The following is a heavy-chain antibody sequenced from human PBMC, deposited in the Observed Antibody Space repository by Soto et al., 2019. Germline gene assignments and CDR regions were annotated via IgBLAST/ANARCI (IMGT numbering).Heavy chain of an antibody. J-gene: IGHJ6*02. Sequence: QVQLQESGPGLVKPSQTLSLTCSVSGGSLNSGGHYWSWIRQHPGKGLEWIGHIYKTGSTDFNPSLKDRLTISIDTSKNQFSLSLRSVTDADTAVYYCARDRIQFSVDVWGQGTTVTVSS. CDR2: IYKTGST. V-gene: IGHV4-31*03. CDR3: ARDRIQFSVDV. D-gene: IGHD5-18*01. CDR1: GGSLNSGGHY.